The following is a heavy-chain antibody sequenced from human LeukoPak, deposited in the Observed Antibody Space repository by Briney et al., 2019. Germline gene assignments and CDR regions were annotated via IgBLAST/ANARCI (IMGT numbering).Heavy chain of an antibody. Sequence: PGGSLRLSCAASGFTFSSYWMSWVRQAPGKGLEWVANIKQDGSEKYYVDSVKGRFTISRDNAKNSLYLQMNSLRAEGTAVYYCARAALRVTTNYYYYMDVWGKGTTVTVSS. V-gene: IGHV3-7*01. CDR2: IKQDGSEK. J-gene: IGHJ6*03. CDR3: ARAALRVTTNYYYYMDV. D-gene: IGHD4-17*01. CDR1: GFTFSSYW.